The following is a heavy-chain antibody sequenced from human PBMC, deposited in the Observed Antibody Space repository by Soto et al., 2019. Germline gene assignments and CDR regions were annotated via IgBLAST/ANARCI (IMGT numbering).Heavy chain of an antibody. J-gene: IGHJ3*02. CDR2: VNPATGAA. Sequence: QLHLVQSGAVVKKPGASVTVSCSASGYPVTAYYMHWVRQAPGRGLEWMGGVNPATGAAKNTQTYQGRATMTRDTSTSKVFMELSGLTSEDTAVFYWARGGGVGVAGSAAFDMWGQGTLVTVSS. CDR1: GYPVTAYY. D-gene: IGHD3-3*01. V-gene: IGHV1-2*02. CDR3: ARGGGVGVAGSAAFDM.